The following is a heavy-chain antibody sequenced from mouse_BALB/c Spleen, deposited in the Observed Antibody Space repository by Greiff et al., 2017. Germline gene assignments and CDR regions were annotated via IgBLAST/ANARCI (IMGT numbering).Heavy chain of an antibody. CDR2: IWAGGST. D-gene: IGHD2-1*01. Sequence: VQVVESGPGLVAPSQSLSITCTVSGFSLTSYGVHWVRQPPGKGLEWLGVIWAGGSTNYNSALMSRLSISKDNSKSQVFLKMNSLQTDDTAMYYCARARYGNPSAYWGQGTLVTVSA. CDR3: ARARYGNPSAY. V-gene: IGHV2-9*02. CDR1: GFSLTSYG. J-gene: IGHJ3*01.